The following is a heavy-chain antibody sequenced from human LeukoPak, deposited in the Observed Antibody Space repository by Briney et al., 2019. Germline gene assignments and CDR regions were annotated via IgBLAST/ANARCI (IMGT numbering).Heavy chain of an antibody. D-gene: IGHD3-10*01. CDR3: ARDLPHAMVRGVIL. CDR1: GGTFSSYA. CDR2: IIPIFGTA. Sequence: ASVKVSCKASGGTFSSYAIGWVRQAPGQGLEWMGGIIPIFGTANYAQKFQGRVTITADESTSTAYMELSSLRSEDTAVYYCARDLPHAMVRGVILWGQGTLVTVSS. J-gene: IGHJ4*02. V-gene: IGHV1-69*13.